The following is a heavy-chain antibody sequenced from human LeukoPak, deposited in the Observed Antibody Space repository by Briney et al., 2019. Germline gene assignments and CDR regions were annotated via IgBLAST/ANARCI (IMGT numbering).Heavy chain of an antibody. V-gene: IGHV1-24*01. D-gene: IGHD6-19*01. CDR3: ATGPHSSGLWFPTDY. J-gene: IGHJ4*02. CDR2: FDPEDGET. Sequence: ASVNVSCKVSGYTLTELSMHWVRQAPGEGLEWMGGFDPEDGETIYAQKFQGRVTMTEDTSTDTAYMELSSLRSEDTAVYYCATGPHSSGLWFPTDYWGQGTLVTVSS. CDR1: GYTLTELS.